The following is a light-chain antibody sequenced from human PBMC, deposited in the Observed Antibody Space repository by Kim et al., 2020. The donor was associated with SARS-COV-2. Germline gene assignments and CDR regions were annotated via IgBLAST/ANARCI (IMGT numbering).Light chain of an antibody. Sequence: VSPGERAPLSCRARQTINNNLAWYQHKPGQAPRLLIYTASTRATGIPARFSGSGSGTEFTLTISSLQSEDSAVYYCQQYDIWPLTFGGGTKVDIK. CDR1: QTINNN. V-gene: IGKV3-15*01. CDR2: TAS. CDR3: QQYDIWPLT. J-gene: IGKJ4*01.